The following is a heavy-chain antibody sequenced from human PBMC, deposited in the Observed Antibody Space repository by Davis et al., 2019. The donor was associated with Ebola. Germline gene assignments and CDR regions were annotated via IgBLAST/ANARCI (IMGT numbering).Heavy chain of an antibody. Sequence: GESLKISCTASGFNVSGNYMSWVRQAPGKGLEWVAVIYRGGNTYYADSVKGRFTISRDNSKDTVQLLMNSLRAEDTAVYYCTRGRGGSSWELYWGQGTVVTVSS. J-gene: IGHJ4*02. V-gene: IGHV3-53*01. CDR3: TRGRGGSSWELY. CDR1: GFNVSGNY. CDR2: IYRGGNT. D-gene: IGHD6-13*01.